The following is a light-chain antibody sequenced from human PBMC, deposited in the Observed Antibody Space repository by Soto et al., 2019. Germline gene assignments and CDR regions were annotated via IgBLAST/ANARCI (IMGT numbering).Light chain of an antibody. CDR2: LEGSGSY. CDR1: SGHSSHI. V-gene: IGLV4-60*03. CDR3: ATWDSNTQV. J-gene: IGLJ2*01. Sequence: QAVVTQSSSASASLGSSVKLTCTLSSGHSSHIIAWHQQQPGKAPRYLMKLEGSGSYNKGSGVPDRFSGSSSGADRYLTISNLQSEDEADYRCATWDSNTQVFGGGTKLTVL.